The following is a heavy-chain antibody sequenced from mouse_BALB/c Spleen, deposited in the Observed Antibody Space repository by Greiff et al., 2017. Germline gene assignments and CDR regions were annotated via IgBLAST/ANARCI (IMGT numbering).Heavy chain of an antibody. J-gene: IGHJ2*01. CDR3: ARYYYGCFDY. CDR1: GYTFTSYW. V-gene: IGHV1S81*02. Sequence: QVQLQQPGAELVKPGASVKLSCKASGYTFTSYWMHWVKQRPGQGLEWIGEINPSNGRTNYNEKFKSKATLTVDKSSSTAYMQLSSLTSEDSAVYYCARYYYGCFDYWGQGTTLTVSS. CDR2: INPSNGRT. D-gene: IGHD1-2*01.